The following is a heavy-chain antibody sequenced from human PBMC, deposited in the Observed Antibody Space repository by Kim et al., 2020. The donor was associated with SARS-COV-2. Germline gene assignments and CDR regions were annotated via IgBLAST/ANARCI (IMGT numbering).Heavy chain of an antibody. CDR1: GFTFSSYW. J-gene: IGHJ6*04. V-gene: IGHV3-7*04. CDR3: ARVSTELRYFDGSPKEALDV. Sequence: GGSLRLSCAASGFTFSSYWMSWVRQAPGKGLEWVANIKQDGSEKYYVDSVKGRFTISRDNAKNSLHLQMNSLRAEDTAVYYCARVSTELRYFDGSPKEALDVWGKGTTVTVSS. CDR2: IKQDGSEK. D-gene: IGHD3-9*01.